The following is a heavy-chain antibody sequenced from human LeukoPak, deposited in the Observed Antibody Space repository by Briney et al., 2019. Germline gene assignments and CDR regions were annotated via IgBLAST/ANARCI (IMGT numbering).Heavy chain of an antibody. CDR2: ISYSGANS. J-gene: IGHJ4*02. D-gene: IGHD1-20*01. V-gene: IGHV3-23*01. Sequence: GGSLRLSCAASGFTFSGSAMSWVRQAPGEGLEWVSLISYSGANSYYTDSVRGRFTISRDTSKNRLYLQMNSLRAEDTAVYYCAKDRGSGYNWNDVLDYWGQGTLVTVSS. CDR1: GFTFSGSA. CDR3: AKDRGSGYNWNDVLDY.